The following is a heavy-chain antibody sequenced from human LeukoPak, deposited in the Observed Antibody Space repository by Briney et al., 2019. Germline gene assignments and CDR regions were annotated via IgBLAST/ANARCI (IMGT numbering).Heavy chain of an antibody. CDR2: IKEDGNEK. CDR1: GFSVGSFW. J-gene: IGHJ4*02. V-gene: IGHV3-7*01. CDR3: ARDRKMVRGVMPHVDY. Sequence: GGSLRLSCAASGFSVGSFWMNWVRQAPGKGLEWVANIKEDGNEKYYMDSVKGRFTISRDNAKNSLYLQMNSLRAEDTAVYYCARDRKMVRGVMPHVDYWGQGTLVTVSS. D-gene: IGHD3-10*01.